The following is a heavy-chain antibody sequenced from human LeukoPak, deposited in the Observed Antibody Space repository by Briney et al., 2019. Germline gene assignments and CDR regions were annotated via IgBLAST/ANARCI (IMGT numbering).Heavy chain of an antibody. CDR1: GYRFTSYW. CDR3: ARQYYYDSSGYYYNWFDP. J-gene: IGHJ5*02. Sequence: GESLKISFKGSGYRFTSYWIGWVRPMPGKGLGWMGIIYPGDSDTRYSPSFQGQVTISADKSISTAYLQWSSLKASDTAMYYCARQYYYDSSGYYYNWFDPWGRGTLVSVSS. V-gene: IGHV5-51*01. D-gene: IGHD3-22*01. CDR2: IYPGDSDT.